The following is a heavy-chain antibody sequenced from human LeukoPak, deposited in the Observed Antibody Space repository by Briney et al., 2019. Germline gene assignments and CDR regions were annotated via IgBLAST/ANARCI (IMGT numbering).Heavy chain of an antibody. Sequence: GRSLRLSCAASGFTVSSNYMSWVRQAPGKGLEWVSVIYSGGSTYYADSVKGRFTISRDNSKNTLYLQMNSLRAEDTAVYYCARGHLPTIFDYWGQGTLVTVSS. CDR3: ARGHLPTIFDY. CDR2: IYSGGST. CDR1: GFTVSSNY. V-gene: IGHV3-53*01. J-gene: IGHJ4*02. D-gene: IGHD5-12*01.